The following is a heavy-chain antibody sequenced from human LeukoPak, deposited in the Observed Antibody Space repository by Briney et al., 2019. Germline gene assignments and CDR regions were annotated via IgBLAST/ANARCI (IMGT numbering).Heavy chain of an antibody. Sequence: ASVKVSCKASGYTFTGYYMHWVRQAPGQGLEWMGWINPNSGGTNYAQKFQGRVTMTRDTSISTAYMELSRLRSDDTAVYYCARDPLIVGATLFDYWGQGTLVTVSS. CDR1: GYTFTGYY. V-gene: IGHV1-2*02. CDR2: INPNSGGT. J-gene: IGHJ4*02. D-gene: IGHD1-26*01. CDR3: ARDPLIVGATLFDY.